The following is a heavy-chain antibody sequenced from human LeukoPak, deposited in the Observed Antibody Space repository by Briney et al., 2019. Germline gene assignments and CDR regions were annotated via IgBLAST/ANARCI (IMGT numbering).Heavy chain of an antibody. CDR1: GGSISSYY. Sequence: PSETLSLTCTVSGGSISSYYWSWIRQPPGKGLEWIGYIYYSGSTNYNPSLKSRVTISVDTSKNQFSLKLSSVTAADTAVYYCARGGSSSWIRGFDPWGQGTLVTVSS. CDR3: ARGGSSSWIRGFDP. J-gene: IGHJ5*02. V-gene: IGHV4-59*01. CDR2: IYYSGST. D-gene: IGHD6-13*01.